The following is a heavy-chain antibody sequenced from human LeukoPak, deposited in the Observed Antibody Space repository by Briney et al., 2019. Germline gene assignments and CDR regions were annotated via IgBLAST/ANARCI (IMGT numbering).Heavy chain of an antibody. CDR3: ARDYTVPYYFDY. Sequence: PGGSLRLSCAASGFTFSSYSMNWVRQAPGKGLEWVSSISSSSSYIYYADSVKGRFTISRDNAKNSLYLQTNSLRAEDTAVYYCARDYTVPYYFDYWGQGTLVTVSS. CDR1: GFTFSSYS. CDR2: ISSSSSYI. V-gene: IGHV3-21*01. J-gene: IGHJ4*02. D-gene: IGHD2-2*01.